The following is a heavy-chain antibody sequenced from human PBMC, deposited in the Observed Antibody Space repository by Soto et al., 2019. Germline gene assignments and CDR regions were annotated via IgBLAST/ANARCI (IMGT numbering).Heavy chain of an antibody. CDR2: ISSSSSTI. V-gene: IGHV3-48*01. D-gene: IGHD1-7*01. CDR1: GFTFSSYS. J-gene: IGHJ5*02. CDR3: ARAGGGTTTKTGLNWFDP. Sequence: GGSLRLSCAASGFTFSSYSMNWVRQAPGKGLEWVSYISSSSSTIYYADSVKGRFTISRDNAKNSLYLQMNSLRAEDTAVYYCARAGGGTTTKTGLNWFDPWGQGTLVTVSS.